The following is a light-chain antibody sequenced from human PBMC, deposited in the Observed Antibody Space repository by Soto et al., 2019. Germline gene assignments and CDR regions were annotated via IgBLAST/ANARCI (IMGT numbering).Light chain of an antibody. CDR1: SSNIGSNS. V-gene: IGLV1-44*01. CDR2: SDN. CDR3: AAWDDTLNGVV. J-gene: IGLJ2*01. Sequence: QSVLTQPPSASGTPGQRVSISCSGSSSNIGSNSVNWYQQLPGTAPKLLIYSDNLRPSGVPARFSGSKSGTSASLAISGLQSEDEIDYYCAAWDDTLNGVVFGGGTKLTVL.